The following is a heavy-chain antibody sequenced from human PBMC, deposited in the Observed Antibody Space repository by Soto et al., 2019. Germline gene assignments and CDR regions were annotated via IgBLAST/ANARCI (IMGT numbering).Heavy chain of an antibody. CDR3: ARREIGYCSGGSCYSDWFDP. V-gene: IGHV1-46*01. Sequence: QVQLVQSGAEVKKPGASVKVSCKASGYTFTSYYMHWVRQAPGQGLEWMGIINPSGGSTSYAQKFPGRVTMTRDTSTSTVYMELSSLRSEDTAVYYCARREIGYCSGGSCYSDWFDPWGQGTLVTVSS. D-gene: IGHD2-15*01. CDR2: INPSGGST. J-gene: IGHJ5*02. CDR1: GYTFTSYY.